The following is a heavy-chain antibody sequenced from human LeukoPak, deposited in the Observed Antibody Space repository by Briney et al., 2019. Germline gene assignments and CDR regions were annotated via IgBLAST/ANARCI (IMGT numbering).Heavy chain of an antibody. Sequence: GGSLRLPCAASEFTFKNSDMNWVRQAPGKGLEWVSVISGSGDNTFYADSVKGRFTISRDNSKNTLFLQMSSLRVEDTAVYYCASEYSSSSGRAFDIWGQGTMVTASS. V-gene: IGHV3-23*01. CDR1: EFTFKNSD. J-gene: IGHJ3*02. CDR3: ASEYSSSSGRAFDI. D-gene: IGHD6-6*01. CDR2: ISGSGDNT.